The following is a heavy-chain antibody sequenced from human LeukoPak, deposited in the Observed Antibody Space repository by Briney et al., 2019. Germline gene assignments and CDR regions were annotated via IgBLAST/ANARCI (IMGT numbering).Heavy chain of an antibody. CDR1: GYTFTSYY. CDR2: INPSGGST. V-gene: IGHV1-46*01. Sequence: ASVKVSCKASGYTFTSYYIHWVRQAPGQGLEWMGIINPSGGSTSYAQKFQGRVTMTRDLSTSTVYMELSSLRSEDTAVYYCAAGGLRYFSRFDPWGQGTLVTVSS. D-gene: IGHD5-12*01. CDR3: AAGGLRYFSRFDP. J-gene: IGHJ5*02.